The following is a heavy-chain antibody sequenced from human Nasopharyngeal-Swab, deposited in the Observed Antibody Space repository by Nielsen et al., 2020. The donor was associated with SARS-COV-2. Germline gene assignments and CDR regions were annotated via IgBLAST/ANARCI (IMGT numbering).Heavy chain of an antibody. CDR3: ARARITMIVVVDAFDI. CDR1: VGSISSGGYY. J-gene: IGHJ3*02. D-gene: IGHD3-22*01. V-gene: IGHV4-31*03. Sequence: LRLSCTVSVGSISSGGYYWIWIRQHPGKGLEWIGYIYYSGITYYNPSLKSRVTISVDTSKNQFSLKLSSVTAADTAVYYCARARITMIVVVDAFDIWGQGTMVTVSS. CDR2: IYYSGIT.